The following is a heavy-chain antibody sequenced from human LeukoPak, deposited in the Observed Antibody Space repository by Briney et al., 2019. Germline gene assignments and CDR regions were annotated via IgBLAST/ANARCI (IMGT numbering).Heavy chain of an antibody. V-gene: IGHV3-30-3*01. CDR3: ARVMRYYYDSSGPDAFDI. J-gene: IGHJ3*02. D-gene: IGHD3-22*01. CDR2: ISYDGSNK. Sequence: GRSLRLSCAASGFTFSSYAMHWVRQAPSKGLEWVAVISYDGSNKYYADSVKGRFTISRDNSKNTLYLQMNSLRAEDTAVYYCARVMRYYYDSSGPDAFDIWGQGTMVTVSS. CDR1: GFTFSSYA.